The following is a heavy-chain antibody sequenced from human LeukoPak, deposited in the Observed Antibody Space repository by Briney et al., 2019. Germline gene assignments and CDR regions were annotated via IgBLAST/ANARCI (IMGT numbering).Heavy chain of an antibody. Sequence: SQTLSLTCAVSGGSISSGGYSWRWIRQPPGKGLEWIGYIYHSGSTYYNPSLKSRVTISVDRSKNQFSLKLSSVTAADTAVYYCARVVGYYYGMDVWGQGTTVTVSS. CDR2: IYHSGST. CDR1: GGSISSGGYS. V-gene: IGHV4-30-2*01. CDR3: ARVVGYYYGMDV. J-gene: IGHJ6*02.